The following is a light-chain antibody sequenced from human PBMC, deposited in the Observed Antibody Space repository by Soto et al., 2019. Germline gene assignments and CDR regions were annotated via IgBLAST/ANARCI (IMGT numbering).Light chain of an antibody. CDR1: QSISSW. V-gene: IGKV1-5*01. Sequence: DIQMTQSPSTLSASVGDRVTITCRASQSISSWLAWYQQNPGKAPKLLMFDASSLDSGVPSRFSGSGSGTEFTLTISSLQPDDFATYYCQHYNSYSEAFGQGTKVDIK. CDR2: DAS. CDR3: QHYNSYSEA. J-gene: IGKJ1*01.